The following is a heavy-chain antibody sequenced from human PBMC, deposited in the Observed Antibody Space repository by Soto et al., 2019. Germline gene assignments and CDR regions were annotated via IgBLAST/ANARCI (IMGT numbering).Heavy chain of an antibody. D-gene: IGHD3-3*01. V-gene: IGHV3-23*01. CDR1: GFSFSNYG. CDR2: ITKTGRST. CDR3: TKDAEAYDFAFDK. Sequence: GGSLRLSCATSGFSFSNYGVNWVRQAPGKGLEWVSGITKTGRSTFIADSVRGRFTISRDNLKNIMYLQMNSLRVDDTALYYCTKDAEAYDFAFDKWGQGTMVTVSS. J-gene: IGHJ3*02.